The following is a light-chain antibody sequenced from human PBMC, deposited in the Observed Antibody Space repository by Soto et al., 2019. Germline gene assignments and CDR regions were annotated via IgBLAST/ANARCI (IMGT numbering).Light chain of an antibody. J-gene: IGKJ4*01. CDR1: QSVSSSY. CDR3: QQSGSSLT. Sequence: EIVLTQSPGTLSLSPGERATLSCRASQSVSSSYLAWYQQRPGQAPRLLIYGASSRATGIPDRFSGGGSGTDFTLTVSRLEPEDFAVYYCQQSGSSLTFGGGTRWIS. V-gene: IGKV3-20*01. CDR2: GAS.